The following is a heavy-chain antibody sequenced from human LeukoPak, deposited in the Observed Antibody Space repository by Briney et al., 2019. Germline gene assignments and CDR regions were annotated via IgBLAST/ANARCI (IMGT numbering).Heavy chain of an antibody. D-gene: IGHD3-22*01. Sequence: GGSLRLSCVGSGYIFSSYSLTWVRQAPGQGLEWIAYIGSSGNYIHYSDSVRGRFTISRDNAKNSLSLQMTSLRAGDTGVYYCARIPITMIVDSAGWFDPWGQGTLVTVSS. CDR1: GYIFSSYS. J-gene: IGHJ5*02. CDR3: ARIPITMIVDSAGWFDP. CDR2: IGSSGNYI. V-gene: IGHV3-21*05.